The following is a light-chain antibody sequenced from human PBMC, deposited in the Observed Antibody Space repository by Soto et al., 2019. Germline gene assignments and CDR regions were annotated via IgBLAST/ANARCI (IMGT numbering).Light chain of an antibody. CDR1: QSITNSY. CDR3: QQYGSSRFT. V-gene: IGKV3-20*01. J-gene: IGKJ3*01. CDR2: GAS. Sequence: EIVLTQSPGTLSLSPGERATLSCRASQSITNSYLAWYQQKPGQAPRLLVYGASSRATGIPDRFSGSGSGTDVTLTISRLEPVDFAVYYCQQYGSSRFTFGPGTKVDIK.